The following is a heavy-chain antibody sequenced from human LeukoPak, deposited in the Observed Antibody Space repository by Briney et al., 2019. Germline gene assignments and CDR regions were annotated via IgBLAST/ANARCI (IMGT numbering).Heavy chain of an antibody. CDR3: ARAPRLIYDYYDSSGYGKYYFDY. CDR1: GYTFTSYD. V-gene: IGHV1-8*03. D-gene: IGHD3-22*01. J-gene: IGHJ4*02. Sequence: ASVKVSCKASGYTFTSYDINWVRQATGQGLEWMGWMNPNSGNTGYAQKFQGRVTITRNTSISTAYMELSSLRSEDTAVYYCARAPRLIYDYYDSSGYGKYYFDYWGQGTLVTVSS. CDR2: MNPNSGNT.